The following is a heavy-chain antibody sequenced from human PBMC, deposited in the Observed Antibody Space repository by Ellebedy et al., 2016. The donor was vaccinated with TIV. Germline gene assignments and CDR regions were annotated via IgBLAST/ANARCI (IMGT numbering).Heavy chain of an antibody. J-gene: IGHJ4*02. Sequence: SETLSLTCAVYGGSFSGYYWSWVRQPPGKGLEWIGEVNQSGGTNYHPSLKSRVTISVDTSKNQFSLRLSSVTAADTAVYYCAEGRSGWYYFDYWGQGTLVTVSS. CDR2: VNQSGGT. CDR1: GGSFSGYY. CDR3: AEGRSGWYYFDY. D-gene: IGHD6-13*01. V-gene: IGHV4-34*01.